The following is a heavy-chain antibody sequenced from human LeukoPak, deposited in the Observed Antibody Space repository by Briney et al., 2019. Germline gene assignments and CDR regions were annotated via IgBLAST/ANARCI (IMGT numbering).Heavy chain of an antibody. V-gene: IGHV3-30-3*01. Sequence: PGGSLRLSCAASGFTFSSYAMHWVRQAPGKGLEWVAVISYDGSNKYYADSVKGRFTISRDNSKNTLYLQMNSLRAEDTAVYYCARDRGHGSGSYFDYWGQGTLVTVSS. J-gene: IGHJ4*02. CDR1: GFTFSSYA. CDR2: ISYDGSNK. CDR3: ARDRGHGSGSYFDY. D-gene: IGHD3-10*01.